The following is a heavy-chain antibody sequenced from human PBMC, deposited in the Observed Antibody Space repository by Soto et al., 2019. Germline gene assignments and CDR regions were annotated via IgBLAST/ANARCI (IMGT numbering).Heavy chain of an antibody. V-gene: IGHV3-21*01. CDR3: ASSVVVVAAADYSPRAC. CDR1: GFTFSSYS. D-gene: IGHD2-15*01. CDR2: ISSSSSYK. Sequence: GGSLRLSCAASGFTFSSYSMNWVRQAPGKGLEWVSSISSSSSYKYYADSVKGRFTISRDNAKNSLYLQMNSLRAEDTAVYYCASSVVVVAAADYSPRACWGQGTLVTVSS. J-gene: IGHJ4*02.